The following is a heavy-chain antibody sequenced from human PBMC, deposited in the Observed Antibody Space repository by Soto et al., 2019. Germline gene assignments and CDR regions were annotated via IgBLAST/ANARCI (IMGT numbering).Heavy chain of an antibody. Sequence: ASVKVSCKASGYTFTSYGISWVRQAPGQGLEWMGWISAYNGNTSYAQKLQGRVTMTTDTSTSTAYMELRSLRSDDTAVYYCARDRYYYDSSGYFLDYWGQGTLVTVSS. J-gene: IGHJ4*02. V-gene: IGHV1-18*04. D-gene: IGHD3-22*01. CDR3: ARDRYYYDSSGYFLDY. CDR2: ISAYNGNT. CDR1: GYTFTSYG.